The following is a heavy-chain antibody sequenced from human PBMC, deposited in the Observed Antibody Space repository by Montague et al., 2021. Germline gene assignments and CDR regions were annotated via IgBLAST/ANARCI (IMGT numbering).Heavy chain of an antibody. Sequence: SETLSLTCTVSGGSTSSTSYYWGWIRQHPGKELEFIGVIYYNGSTYHNPSLKSRVTVSIDTSKNQFSLKLISVTAADTAVYFCARSLYCKGGSCYSGFDPWGQGTLVTVSS. J-gene: IGHJ5*02. CDR3: ARSLYCKGGSCYSGFDP. CDR2: IYYNGST. V-gene: IGHV4-39*01. D-gene: IGHD2-15*01. CDR1: GGSTSSTSYY.